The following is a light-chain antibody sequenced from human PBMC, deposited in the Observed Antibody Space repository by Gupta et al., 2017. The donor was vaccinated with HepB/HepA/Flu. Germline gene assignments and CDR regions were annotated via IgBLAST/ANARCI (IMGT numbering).Light chain of an antibody. V-gene: IGKV4-1*01. J-gene: IGKJ1*01. CDR2: WAS. CDR3: QHYYSTPRT. CDR1: SVLYSSNNKNY. Sequence: SVLYSSNNKNYLAWYQQKPGQPPKLLIYWASTRESGVPDRCRGSGSGTDSTLTISSLQAEDVAVYYCQHYYSTPRTFGQGTKVEIK.